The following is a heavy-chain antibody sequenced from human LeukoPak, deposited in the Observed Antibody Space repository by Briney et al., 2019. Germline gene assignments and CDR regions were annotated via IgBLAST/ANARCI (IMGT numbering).Heavy chain of an antibody. Sequence: ASVKVSCKASGGTFSSYAISWVRQAPGQGLEWMGWISAYNGNTNYAQKLQGRVTMTTDTSTSTAYMELRSLRSDDTAVYYCARDLFKRGRVFWFDPWGQGTLVTVSS. J-gene: IGHJ5*02. CDR3: ARDLFKRGRVFWFDP. V-gene: IGHV1-18*01. CDR2: ISAYNGNT. D-gene: IGHD3-10*01. CDR1: GGTFSSYA.